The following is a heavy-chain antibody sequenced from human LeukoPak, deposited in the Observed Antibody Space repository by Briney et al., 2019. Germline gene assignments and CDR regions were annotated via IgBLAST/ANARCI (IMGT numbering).Heavy chain of an antibody. CDR1: GGSFSGYY. Sequence: SETLSLTCAVYGGSFSGYYWSWIRQPPGKGLEWIGEINHSGSTNYNPSLKSRVTISVDTSKNQFSLKLSSVTAADTAVYYCARKPAFGAPSIAVAGGRFDPWGQGTLVTVSS. D-gene: IGHD6-19*01. CDR2: INHSGST. J-gene: IGHJ5*02. CDR3: ARKPAFGAPSIAVAGGRFDP. V-gene: IGHV4-34*01.